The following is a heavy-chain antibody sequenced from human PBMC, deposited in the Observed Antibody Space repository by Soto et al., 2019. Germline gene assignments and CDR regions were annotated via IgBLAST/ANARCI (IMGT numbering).Heavy chain of an antibody. CDR2: VYNSERT. Sequence: SETLSLTCIVSGGSVSSYFWSWIRQTPGKGLEWIGYVYNSERTEYNPSLKSRVTISVDTSKNQFSLKLNSVTAADTAVYYCAYADSRGPLDCWGQGTLVTVSS. V-gene: IGHV4-59*02. D-gene: IGHD4-17*01. CDR3: AYADSRGPLDC. J-gene: IGHJ4*02. CDR1: GGSVSSYF.